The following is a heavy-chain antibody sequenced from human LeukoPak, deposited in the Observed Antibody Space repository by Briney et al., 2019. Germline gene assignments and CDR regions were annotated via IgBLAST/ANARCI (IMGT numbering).Heavy chain of an antibody. CDR2: IIPIFGTA. CDR1: GGTFSSYA. V-gene: IGHV1-69*01. CDR3: ASLRITMVRGEGAYYFDY. J-gene: IGHJ4*02. Sequence: SVKVSCKASGGTFSSYAISWVRQAPGQGLEWMGGIIPIFGTANYARKFQGRVTITADESTSTAYMELSSLRPEDTAVYYCASLRITMVRGEGAYYFDYWGQGTLVTVSS. D-gene: IGHD3-10*01.